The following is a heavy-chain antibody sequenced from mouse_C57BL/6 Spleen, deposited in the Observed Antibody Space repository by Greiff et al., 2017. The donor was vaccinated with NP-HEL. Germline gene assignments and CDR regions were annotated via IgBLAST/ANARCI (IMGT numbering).Heavy chain of an antibody. CDR1: GYTFTSYW. D-gene: IGHD1-1*01. V-gene: IGHV1-53*01. CDR2: INPSNGGT. CDR3: ARSLNYYGSSPLAY. Sequence: QVQLQQPGTELVKPGASVKLSCKASGYTFTSYWMHWVKQRPGQGLEWIGNINPSNGGTNYNEKFKSKATLTVDKSSSTAYMQLSSLTSEDAAVYDCARSLNYYGSSPLAYWGQGTLVTVSA. J-gene: IGHJ3*01.